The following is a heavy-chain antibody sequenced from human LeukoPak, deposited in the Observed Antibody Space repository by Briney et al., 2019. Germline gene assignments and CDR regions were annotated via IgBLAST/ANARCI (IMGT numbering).Heavy chain of an antibody. Sequence: PETLSLTCAVSGGSISSYYWNWIRQPPGKGLEWIGYIYYSGSTNYNPSLKSRVTIPIDTSKNQLSLQLRSVTAADTAVYYCATDVRGLVPYYFDFWGQGTLVTVSS. CDR3: ATDVRGLVPYYFDF. D-gene: IGHD3-10*02. CDR1: GGSISSYY. CDR2: IYYSGST. J-gene: IGHJ4*02. V-gene: IGHV4-59*01.